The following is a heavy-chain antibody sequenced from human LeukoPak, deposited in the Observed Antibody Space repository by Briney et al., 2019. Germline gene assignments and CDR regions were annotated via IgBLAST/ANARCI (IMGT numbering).Heavy chain of an antibody. V-gene: IGHV3-48*03. CDR2: ISSSCSTI. CDR1: GFTFSSYE. Sequence: PGGSLRLSCAASGFTFSSYEMNWVRQAPAKGLEWESYISSSCSTIYYADPVKGRFTIYRDNAKNSLYLQTDSLRVEDTAVYYCATPSYYYDSSGYLDWGQGTLVTVSS. CDR3: ATPSYYYDSSGYLD. J-gene: IGHJ4*02. D-gene: IGHD3-22*01.